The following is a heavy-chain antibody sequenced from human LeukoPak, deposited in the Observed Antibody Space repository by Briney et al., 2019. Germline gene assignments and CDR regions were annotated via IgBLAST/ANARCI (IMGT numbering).Heavy chain of an antibody. Sequence: GGSLRLSCAASGFTVSSNYMSWVRQAPGKGLEWVSVIYSGGSTYYADSVKGRFTISRDNSKDTLYLQMNSLRAEDTAVYYCARDTRGNYDILTGYYYYGMDVWGQGTTVTVSS. CDR3: ARDTRGNYDILTGYYYYGMDV. D-gene: IGHD3-9*01. V-gene: IGHV3-66*01. J-gene: IGHJ6*02. CDR1: GFTVSSNY. CDR2: IYSGGST.